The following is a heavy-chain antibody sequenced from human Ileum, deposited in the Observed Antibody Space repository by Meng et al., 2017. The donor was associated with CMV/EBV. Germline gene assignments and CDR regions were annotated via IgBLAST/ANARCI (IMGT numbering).Heavy chain of an antibody. Sequence: VQQVESGGGLVQPWGSLRLSWAASGFTFSTYTLNWVRQAPGKGLEWVSSIGSSSNYIYYADSVKGRFTISRDNAKNTVYLQMNSLRDEDTAVYYCARAKTNLDYWGQGTLVTVSS. D-gene: IGHD1-14*01. CDR1: GFTFSTYT. J-gene: IGHJ4*02. CDR2: IGSSSNYI. CDR3: ARAKTNLDY. V-gene: IGHV3-21*01.